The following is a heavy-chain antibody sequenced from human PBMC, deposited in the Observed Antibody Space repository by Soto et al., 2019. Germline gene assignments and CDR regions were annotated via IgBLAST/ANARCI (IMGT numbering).Heavy chain of an antibody. J-gene: IGHJ4*02. CDR1: GYTFTGYG. CDR3: VKVAREQWLVPEDY. D-gene: IGHD6-19*01. CDR2: ISVNNGKT. Sequence: QVQLVQSGVEVKKPGASVNVSCKASGYTFTGYGISWVRQAPGQGLEWMGWISVNNGKTNYAQKFQGRVTMTTDTPTSTAYMDLRRPRSADRAVYYCVKVAREQWLVPEDYWRQGTLVSVSS. V-gene: IGHV1-18*04.